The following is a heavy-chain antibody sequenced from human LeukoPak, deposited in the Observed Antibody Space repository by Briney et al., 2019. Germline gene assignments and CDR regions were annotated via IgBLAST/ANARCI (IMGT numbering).Heavy chain of an antibody. V-gene: IGHV3-53*01. CDR3: TKSGPPDPY. Sequence: PGGYPRLSCAASGLTVYTNDMSWVRQAPGKWLEWVSILYSGGRTYYGDSVKGRFTISRDNSRNTLYLQMNSLRAEDTAMYYCTKSGPPDPYWGQGTMVTVSS. CDR2: LYSGGRT. CDR1: GLTVYTND. J-gene: IGHJ3*01. D-gene: IGHD1-14*01.